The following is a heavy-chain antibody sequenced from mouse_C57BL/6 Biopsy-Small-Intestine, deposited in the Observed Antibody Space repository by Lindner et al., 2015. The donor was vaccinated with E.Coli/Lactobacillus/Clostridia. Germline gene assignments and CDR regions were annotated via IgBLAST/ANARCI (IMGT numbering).Heavy chain of an antibody. Sequence: VQLQESGGGLVKPGGSLKLPCAASGFTFSDYGMHWVRQAPEKGLEWVAYISSGSSTIYYADTVKGRFTISRDNAKNTLFLQMTSLRSEDTAMYYCARTHYYYGSSYDFDYWGQGTTLTVSS. CDR3: ARTHYYYGSSYDFDY. CDR2: ISSGSSTI. J-gene: IGHJ2*01. V-gene: IGHV5-17*01. D-gene: IGHD1-1*01. CDR1: GFTFSDYG.